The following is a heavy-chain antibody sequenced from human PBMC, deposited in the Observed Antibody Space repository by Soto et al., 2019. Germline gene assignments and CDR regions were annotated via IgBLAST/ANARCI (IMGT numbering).Heavy chain of an antibody. CDR3: ARGGVGYDFWSGYWSYGMDV. CDR2: IYYSGST. V-gene: IGHV4-30-4*01. J-gene: IGHJ6*02. CDR1: GGSISSGDYY. D-gene: IGHD3-3*01. Sequence: PSETLSLTCTVSGGSISSGDYYWSWIRQPPGKGLEWIGYIYYSGSTYYNPSLKSRVTISVDTSKNQFSLKLSSVTAADTAVYYCARGGVGYDFWSGYWSYGMDVWGQGTTVTVSS.